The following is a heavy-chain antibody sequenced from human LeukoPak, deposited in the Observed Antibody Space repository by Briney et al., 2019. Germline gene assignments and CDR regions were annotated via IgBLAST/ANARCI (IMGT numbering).Heavy chain of an antibody. CDR1: GGSISSSSYY. CDR2: IYYSGST. V-gene: IGHV4-39*07. J-gene: IGHJ4*02. Sequence: SETLSLTCTVSGGSISSSSYYWGWIRQPPGKGLEWIGSIYYSGSTYYNPSLKSRVTISVDTSKNQFSLKLSSVTAADTAVYYCVVVVAATLDYWGQGTLVTVSS. CDR3: VVVVAATLDY. D-gene: IGHD2-15*01.